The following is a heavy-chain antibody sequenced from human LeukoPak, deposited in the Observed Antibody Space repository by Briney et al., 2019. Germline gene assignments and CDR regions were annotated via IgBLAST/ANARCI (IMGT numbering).Heavy chain of an antibody. CDR2: ISGSGGST. V-gene: IGHV3-23*01. D-gene: IGHD1-26*01. Sequence: GGSQRLSCAASGFTFSSYAMSWVRQAPGKGLEWVSAISGSGGSTYYADSVKGRFTISRDNSKNTLYLQMNSLRAEDTAVYYCAKDLAVGATTALFDYCSQGTLVTVPS. J-gene: IGHJ4*02. CDR1: GFTFSSYA. CDR3: AKDLAVGATTALFDY.